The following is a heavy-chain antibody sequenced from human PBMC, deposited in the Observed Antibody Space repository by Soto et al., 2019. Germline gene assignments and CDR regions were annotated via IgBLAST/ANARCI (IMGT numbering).Heavy chain of an antibody. CDR1: GFTFSSYG. CDR2: IWYHGSNK. V-gene: IGHV3-33*01. Sequence: QVQLVESGGGVVQPGRSLRLSCAASGFTFSSYGMHWVRQAPGKGLEWVAVIWYHGSNKYYADSVKGRFTISRDNSKNTLYLEMNSLRAEDTAVYYCARDRDPGQWLTTNYFDYWGQGTLVTVSS. J-gene: IGHJ4*02. CDR3: ARDRDPGQWLTTNYFDY. D-gene: IGHD6-19*01.